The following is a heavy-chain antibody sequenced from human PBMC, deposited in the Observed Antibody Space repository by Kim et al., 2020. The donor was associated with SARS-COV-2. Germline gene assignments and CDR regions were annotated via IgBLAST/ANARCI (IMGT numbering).Heavy chain of an antibody. CDR2: FYYSGST. Sequence: SETRSLTCTVSSGYITNSYYYWGWIRQPPGKGLEWIGIFYYSGSTYYNPSLQSRATISVDTSMNEFSLSLESVTATDTAIYYCVGSSGSYPTDWFDPWGQGTLVTVSS. CDR1: SGYITNSYYY. D-gene: IGHD1-26*01. J-gene: IGHJ5*02. V-gene: IGHV4-39*01. CDR3: VGSSGSYPTDWFDP.